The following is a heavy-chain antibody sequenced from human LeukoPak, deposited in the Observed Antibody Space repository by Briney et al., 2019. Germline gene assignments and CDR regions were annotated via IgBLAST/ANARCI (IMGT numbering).Heavy chain of an antibody. J-gene: IGHJ4*02. Sequence: PGGSLRLSCEASGFTFINYAMTWVRQAPGKGLEWVSRISSSGGNTYYADSVKGRFTISRDSSKNTLYLQMNSLRAEDTAVYYCAKTSYYDSGKGRSFDYWGQGTLVTVSS. D-gene: IGHD3-10*01. CDR3: AKTSYYDSGKGRSFDY. CDR2: ISSSGGNT. CDR1: GFTFINYA. V-gene: IGHV3-23*01.